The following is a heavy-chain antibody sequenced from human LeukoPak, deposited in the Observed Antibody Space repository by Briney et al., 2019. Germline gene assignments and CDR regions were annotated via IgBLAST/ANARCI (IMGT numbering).Heavy chain of an antibody. J-gene: IGHJ6*02. CDR1: GFTFSAPW. D-gene: IGHD3-16*01. CDR3: ARFGYYYAMDV. CDR2: IKGDGSEK. V-gene: IGHV3-7*05. Sequence: GRSLRLSCAASGFTFSAPWMAWVRQAPGKGLEWVASIKGDGSEKSYVDSVKGRLTISRDNAENSLYLQIVSLRAEDTAVYYCARFGYYYAMDVWGQGTTVTVSS.